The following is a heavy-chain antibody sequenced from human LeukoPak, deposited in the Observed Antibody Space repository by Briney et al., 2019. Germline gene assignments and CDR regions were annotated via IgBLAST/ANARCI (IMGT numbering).Heavy chain of an antibody. CDR2: FDPEDGET. Sequence: ASVKVSCKVSGYTLTELSMHWVRQAPGKGLEWMGGFDPEDGETIYAQKFQGRVTMTEDTSTDTAYMELSSLRSEDTAVYYCATAGRIAAREGWFDPWGQGTLVTVSS. J-gene: IGHJ5*02. V-gene: IGHV1-24*01. CDR1: GYTLTELS. CDR3: ATAGRIAAREGWFDP. D-gene: IGHD6-6*01.